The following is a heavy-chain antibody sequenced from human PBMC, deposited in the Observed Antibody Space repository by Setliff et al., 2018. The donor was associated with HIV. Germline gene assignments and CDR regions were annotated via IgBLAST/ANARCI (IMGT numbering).Heavy chain of an antibody. CDR2: IDHSGNI. CDR3: ARSPRIGVAGEFEY. CDR1: GGSFNDYY. J-gene: IGHJ4*02. V-gene: IGHV4-34*01. Sequence: SETLSLTCAVYGGSFNDYYWTWIRQPPGKGLEWIGEIDHSGNIKYHASLKSRVTISKDTSKNQISLKLRSVTAADTAVYYCARSPRIGVAGEFEYWGQGTLVTVSS. D-gene: IGHD6-19*01.